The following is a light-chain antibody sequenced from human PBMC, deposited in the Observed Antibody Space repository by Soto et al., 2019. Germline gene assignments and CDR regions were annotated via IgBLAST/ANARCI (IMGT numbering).Light chain of an antibody. Sequence: QSALTQPASVSGSPGQSITISCSGTSSDVGGSNYVSWYQQHPGKAPKLMIYEVNNRPSGVSNRFFGSKSGNTASLTISGLQAEDEADYYCSAYTSSSTLWVFGGGTKVTVL. J-gene: IGLJ3*02. CDR3: SAYTSSSTLWV. CDR1: SSDVGGSNY. CDR2: EVN. V-gene: IGLV2-14*01.